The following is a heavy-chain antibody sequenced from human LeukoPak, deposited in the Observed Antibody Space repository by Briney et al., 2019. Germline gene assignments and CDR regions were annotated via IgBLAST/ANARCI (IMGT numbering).Heavy chain of an antibody. V-gene: IGHV5-51*01. J-gene: IGHJ4*02. D-gene: IGHD4-17*01. CDR2: IYPGDSDT. Sequence: GESLKISCQGSGYNFNTYWIGWVRQLPGKGLEWMGIIYPGDSDTRYSPSFQGQVTISADKSISTAYLQWSSLKASDTAMYYCARTGGYGDAYFDYWGQGTLVIVSS. CDR1: GYNFNTYW. CDR3: ARTGGYGDAYFDY.